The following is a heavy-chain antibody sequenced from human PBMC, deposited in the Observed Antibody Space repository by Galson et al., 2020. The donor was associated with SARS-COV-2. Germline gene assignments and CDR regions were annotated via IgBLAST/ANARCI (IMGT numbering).Heavy chain of an antibody. CDR3: ARNAARNYFDY. J-gene: IGHJ4*02. CDR2: ISYDGSNK. D-gene: IGHD6-6*01. CDR1: GFTFSSYA. Sequence: GGSLRLSCAASGFTFSSYAMHWVRQAPGKGLEWVAVISYDGSNKYYADSVKGRFTISRDNSKNTLYLQMNSLRAEDTAVYYCARNAARNYFDYWGQGTLVTVSS. V-gene: IGHV3-30-3*01.